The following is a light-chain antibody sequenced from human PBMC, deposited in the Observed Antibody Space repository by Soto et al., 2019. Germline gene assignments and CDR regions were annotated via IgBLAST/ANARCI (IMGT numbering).Light chain of an antibody. J-gene: IGKJ1*01. Sequence: DIQMTQSPSTLSASVGDRVTITCRASQSIDSWLAWYQQKPGKAPKLLIYKASSLESGVPSRFSGSGSGTEFTLTISSLQPDDFATYYCQHYNSYPWTFGQGTTVEIK. CDR3: QHYNSYPWT. CDR1: QSIDSW. V-gene: IGKV1-5*03. CDR2: KAS.